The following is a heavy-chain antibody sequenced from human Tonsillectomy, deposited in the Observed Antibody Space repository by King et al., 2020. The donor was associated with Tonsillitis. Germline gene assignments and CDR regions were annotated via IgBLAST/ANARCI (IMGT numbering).Heavy chain of an antibody. D-gene: IGHD3-10*01. V-gene: IGHV3-48*01. J-gene: IGHJ4*02. CDR1: GFSFSTYS. CDR3: ARDIEYYCGSRSYLPPDY. CDR2: ISSGSTFM. Sequence: VQLVESGGGLVQPGGSLRLSCAASGFSFSTYSMNWVRQAPGKALEWVSYISSGSTFMYYADSLKGRFTISRDNAKNSLYLQMNSLRAEDTAMYFCARDIEYYCGSRSYLPPDYWGQGTLVTVSS.